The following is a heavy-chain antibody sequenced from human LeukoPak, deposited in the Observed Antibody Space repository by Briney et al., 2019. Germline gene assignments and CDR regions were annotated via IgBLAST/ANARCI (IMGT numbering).Heavy chain of an antibody. D-gene: IGHD3-9*01. J-gene: IGHJ4*02. CDR2: IYYSGST. Sequence: PSETLSLTCTVSGGSISSYYWSWIRQPPGKGLEWIGYIYYSGSTNYNPSLKSRVTISVDTSKNQFSLKQSSVTAADTAVYYCARCTTYYDILTGYYPMYYFDYWGQGTLVTVSS. CDR3: ARCTTYYDILTGYYPMYYFDY. CDR1: GGSISSYY. V-gene: IGHV4-59*01.